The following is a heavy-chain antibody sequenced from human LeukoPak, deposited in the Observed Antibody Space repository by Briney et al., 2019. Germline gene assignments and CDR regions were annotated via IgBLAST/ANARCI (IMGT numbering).Heavy chain of an antibody. CDR3: AKLTMIAVVPGSYFDY. D-gene: IGHD3-22*01. CDR2: ISGGGGST. Sequence: GGSLRLSCAASGFTFSSYAMSWVRQAPGKGLEWVSAISGGGGSTYYADSVKGRFTISRDNSKNTLYLQMNSLRAEDTAVYYCAKLTMIAVVPGSYFDYWGQGTLVTVSS. V-gene: IGHV3-23*01. CDR1: GFTFSSYA. J-gene: IGHJ4*02.